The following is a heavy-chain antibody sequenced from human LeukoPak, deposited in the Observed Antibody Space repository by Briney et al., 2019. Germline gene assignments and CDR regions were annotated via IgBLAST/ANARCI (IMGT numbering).Heavy chain of an antibody. Sequence: SETLSLTCAVYGGSFSGYYWSWLRQPPGKGLEWIGEINHSGSTNYNPSLKSRVTISVDTSKNQCSLKLSSVTAADTAVYYCARGHRDYDILTGYYYNYWGQGTLVTVSS. D-gene: IGHD3-9*01. V-gene: IGHV4-34*01. CDR2: INHSGST. J-gene: IGHJ4*02. CDR1: GGSFSGYY. CDR3: ARGHRDYDILTGYYYNY.